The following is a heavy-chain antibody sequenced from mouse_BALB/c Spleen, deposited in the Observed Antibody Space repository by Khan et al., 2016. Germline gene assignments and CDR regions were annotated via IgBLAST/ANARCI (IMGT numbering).Heavy chain of an antibody. CDR3: ASTYTSFDY. Sequence: QIQLVQSGPELKKPGETVKISCKASGYTFTNYGMNWVKQAPGKGLKWMGWINTNTGGPTYAEEFKGRFAFSVETSASTAYLQINNLKNEDTATYFCASTYTSFDYWGQRTTLTVSS. CDR1: GYTFTNYG. CDR2: INTNTGGP. V-gene: IGHV9-3*02. J-gene: IGHJ2*01.